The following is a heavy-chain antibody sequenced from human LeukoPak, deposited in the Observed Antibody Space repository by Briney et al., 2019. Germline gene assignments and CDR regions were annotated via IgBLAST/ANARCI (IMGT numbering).Heavy chain of an antibody. CDR2: IYYSGST. D-gene: IGHD5-24*01. Sequence: SETLSLTCTVSGGSISSSSYYWGWIRQPPGKGLEWIGYIYYSGSTNYNPSLKSRVTISVDTSKNQFSLKLSSVTAADTAVYXXXXXXXXXLRFSYYYYMDVWGKGTTVTVSS. J-gene: IGHJ6*03. V-gene: IGHV4-61*05. CDR3: XXXXXXXLRFSYYYYMDV. CDR1: GGSISSSSYY.